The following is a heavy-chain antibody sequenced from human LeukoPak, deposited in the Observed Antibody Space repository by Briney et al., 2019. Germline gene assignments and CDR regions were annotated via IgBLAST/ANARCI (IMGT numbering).Heavy chain of an antibody. CDR1: GGTFSSYA. Sequence: SSVTVSCKASGGTFSSYAISWVRQAPGQGLEWMGGIIPIFGTANYAQKFQGRVTITADKSTSTAYMELSSLRSEDTAVYYCARGVSDYYFDYWGQGTLVTVSS. D-gene: IGHD6-13*01. CDR3: ARGVSDYYFDY. CDR2: IIPIFGTA. V-gene: IGHV1-69*06. J-gene: IGHJ4*02.